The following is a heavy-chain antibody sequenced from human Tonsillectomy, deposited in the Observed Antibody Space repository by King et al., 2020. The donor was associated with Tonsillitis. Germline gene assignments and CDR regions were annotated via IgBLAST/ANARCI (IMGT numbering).Heavy chain of an antibody. CDR1: GFSFSSYG. D-gene: IGHD6-19*01. J-gene: IGHJ4*02. CDR3: ARERLYSSGWGIDY. CDR2: ISFDGNNK. V-gene: IGHV3-33*05. Sequence: VQLVESGGGVVQPGRSLRLSCAASGFSFSSYGMHWVRQAPGKGLEWVAVISFDGNNKNYADSVKGRFTISRDNSNNTLFLQTNSLSAEDTAVYYCARERLYSSGWGIDYWGQGALLTVSS.